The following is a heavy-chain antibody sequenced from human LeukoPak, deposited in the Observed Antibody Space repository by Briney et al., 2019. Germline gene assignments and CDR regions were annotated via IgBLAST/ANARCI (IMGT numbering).Heavy chain of an antibody. V-gene: IGHV4-39*01. CDR2: IYYSGST. Sequence: SETLSLTCTVSGGSISSSSYYWGWIRQPPGKGLEWIGSIYYSGSTYHNPSLKSRVTISVDTSKNQFSLKLSSVTAADTAVYYCACIPRGVIDYWGQGTLVTVSS. CDR3: ACIPRGVIDY. J-gene: IGHJ4*02. D-gene: IGHD3-10*01. CDR1: GGSISSSSYY.